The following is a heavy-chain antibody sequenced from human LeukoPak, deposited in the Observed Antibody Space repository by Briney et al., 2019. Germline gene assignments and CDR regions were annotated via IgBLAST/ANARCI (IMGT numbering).Heavy chain of an antibody. CDR3: ARGGGTTKTSFDC. Sequence: PSETLSLTCAVYGGSFSGDYWSWIRQPPGKGLEWIGEINHSGSTNYNPSLKSRVTISVDSSKNQFSLKLSSVTAADTAVYYCARGGGTTKTSFDCWGQGTLVTVSS. D-gene: IGHD4-17*01. CDR2: INHSGST. V-gene: IGHV4-34*01. J-gene: IGHJ4*02. CDR1: GGSFSGDY.